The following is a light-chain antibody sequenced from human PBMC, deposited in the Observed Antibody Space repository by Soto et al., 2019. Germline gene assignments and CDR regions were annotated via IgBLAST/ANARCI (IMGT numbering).Light chain of an antibody. J-gene: IGLJ3*02. CDR3: QSWDSSLSGVV. Sequence: QSVLTQPPSVSGAPGQRVTISCTGSSSNIGTGYDVHWYQQLPGTAPKLLIYGNTNRPSGVPDRFSGSKSGTSASLAITGLQAEDEADYYCQSWDSSLSGVVFGGGTKLTVL. V-gene: IGLV1-40*01. CDR1: SSNIGTGYD. CDR2: GNT.